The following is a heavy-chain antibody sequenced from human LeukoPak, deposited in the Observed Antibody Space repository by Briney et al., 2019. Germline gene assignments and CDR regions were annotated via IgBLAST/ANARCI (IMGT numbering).Heavy chain of an antibody. Sequence: SETLSLTCTVSGVSISNYFWSWLRQPPGKGLEWVGNIYASGSTNYNASLKSRVTISVDTSKNQFSLKLSSVTAADTAVYYCARHSRPNYSNYWFDPWGQGTLVTVSS. CDR3: ARHSRPNYSNYWFDP. J-gene: IGHJ5*02. D-gene: IGHD4-11*01. CDR1: GVSISNYF. V-gene: IGHV4-4*09. CDR2: IYASGST.